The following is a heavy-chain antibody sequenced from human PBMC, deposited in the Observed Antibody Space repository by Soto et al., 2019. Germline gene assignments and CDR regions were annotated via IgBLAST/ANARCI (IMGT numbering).Heavy chain of an antibody. CDR1: GYTFTSYG. CDR3: ERGRYGDY. Sequence: QVHLVQSGAEVKKPGASVKVSCKASGYTFTSYGITWVRQAPGQGLEWMGWISAHNGNKDYAQKLQGRVIVTRDTYPSTDYMELRSMRSDDRAVYYCERGRYGDYWGKGALVTVSS. CDR2: ISAHNGNK. D-gene: IGHD1-1*01. J-gene: IGHJ4*02. V-gene: IGHV1-18*01.